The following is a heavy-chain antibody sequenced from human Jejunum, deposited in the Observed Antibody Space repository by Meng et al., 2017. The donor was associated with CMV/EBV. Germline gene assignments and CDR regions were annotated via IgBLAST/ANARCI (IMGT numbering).Heavy chain of an antibody. CDR2: IRYDGRNK. J-gene: IGHJ6*02. V-gene: IGHV3-30*02. CDR1: SNHA. D-gene: IGHD2-2*01. CDR3: AKDDCDITNCWQYYGLDV. Sequence: SNHAMSWVRQGPEKGLEWVEFIRYDGRNKFYADSVKGRFTISRDNSKNTLSMQMNSLRAEDTAVYYCAKDDCDITNCWQYYGLDVWGQGTTVTVSS.